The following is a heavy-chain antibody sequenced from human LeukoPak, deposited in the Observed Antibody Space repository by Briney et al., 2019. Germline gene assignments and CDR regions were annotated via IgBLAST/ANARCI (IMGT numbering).Heavy chain of an antibody. CDR2: IYYSGST. CDR1: GGSISNSSSY. D-gene: IGHD4-17*01. CDR3: ARHPKSASLKKRGPPNQLLYMTTVTTFDY. Sequence: SETLSLTCTVSGGSISNSSSYWGWIRRPPGRGLEWIGSIYYSGSTYNNPSLKSRVIISVDTSKNQFPLKLTSVTAADTAVYYCARHPKSASLKKRGPPNQLLYMTTVTTFDYWGQGTLVIVSS. J-gene: IGHJ4*02. V-gene: IGHV4-39*01.